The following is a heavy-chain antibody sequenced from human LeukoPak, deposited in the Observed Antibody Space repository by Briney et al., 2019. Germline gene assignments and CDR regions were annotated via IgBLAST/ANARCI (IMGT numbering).Heavy chain of an antibody. CDR3: ARGPRRYCSGGSCYFSGSWFDP. J-gene: IGHJ5*02. V-gene: IGHV4-59*01. Sequence: SETLSLTCTVSDGSISSYYWSWIRQPPGKGLEWIGYIYYSGSTKYNPSLKSRVTISVDTSKNQFSLKLSSVTAADTAVYYCARGPRRYCSGGSCYFSGSWFDPWGQGTLVTVSS. CDR1: DGSISSYY. CDR2: IYYSGST. D-gene: IGHD2-15*01.